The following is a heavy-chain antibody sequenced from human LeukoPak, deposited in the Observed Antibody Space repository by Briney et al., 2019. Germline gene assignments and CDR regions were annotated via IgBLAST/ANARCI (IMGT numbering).Heavy chain of an antibody. CDR3: TTGSSMIVVVTPPFDY. V-gene: IGHV3-15*01. CDR2: IKSKTDGGTT. Sequence: PGGSLRLSCAASGFTFSNAWMSWVRQAPGKGLEWVGRIKSKTDGGTTDYAAPVKGRFTISRGDSKNTLYLQMNSLKTEDTAVYYCTTGSSMIVVVTPPFDYWGQGTLVTVSS. CDR1: GFTFSNAW. J-gene: IGHJ4*02. D-gene: IGHD3-22*01.